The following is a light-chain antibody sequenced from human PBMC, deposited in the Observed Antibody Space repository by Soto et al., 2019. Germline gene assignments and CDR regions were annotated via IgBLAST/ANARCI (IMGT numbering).Light chain of an antibody. V-gene: IGKV3-20*01. CDR1: QSVRSDY. Sequence: DIVLTQSPGTLSLSPGERAALSCRASQSVRSDYVAWYQQKPGQAPRLLVFGAHSRASGIPDRFSGSGSGTDFSLTISRLEHEDFAVYYCQQYGSIPRTFGQGTKVEIK. CDR3: QQYGSIPRT. J-gene: IGKJ1*01. CDR2: GAH.